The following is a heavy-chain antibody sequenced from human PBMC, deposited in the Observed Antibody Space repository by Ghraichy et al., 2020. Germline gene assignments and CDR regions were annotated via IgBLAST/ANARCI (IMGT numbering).Heavy chain of an antibody. D-gene: IGHD3-10*01. J-gene: IGHJ4*01. CDR2: ISGSGGST. V-gene: IGHV3-23*01. CDR1: GFTFSSYA. CDR3: EKDLWWSVPYYGSRSYFES. Sequence: GGSLRLSCAASGFTFSSYAMSWVRQAPGKGLEWVSAISGSGGSTYYADSVKGRFTISRDNSKNTLYLQMNSLRAEDTAVYYCEKDLWWSVPYYGSRSYFESWGQGPL.